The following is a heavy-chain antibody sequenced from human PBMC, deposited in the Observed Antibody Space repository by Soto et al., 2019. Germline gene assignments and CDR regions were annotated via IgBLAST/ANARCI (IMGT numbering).Heavy chain of an antibody. CDR3: ARVPLAYCGGDCYSGAFDI. CDR1: GGSISSGGYS. Sequence: PSETLSLTCAVSGGSISSGGYSWSWIRQPPGKGLEWIGYIYHSGSTYYNPSLKSRVTISVDRSKNQFSLKLSSVTAADTAVYYCARVPLAYCGGDCYSGAFDIWGQGTMVTVSS. J-gene: IGHJ3*02. V-gene: IGHV4-30-2*01. D-gene: IGHD2-21*02. CDR2: IYHSGST.